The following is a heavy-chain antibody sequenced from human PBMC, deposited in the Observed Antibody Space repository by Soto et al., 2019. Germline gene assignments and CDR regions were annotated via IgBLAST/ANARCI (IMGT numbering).Heavy chain of an antibody. D-gene: IGHD2-15*01. Sequence: QVQLVQSGAEVQKPGSSVKVSCKASGGTFSSYAISWVRQAPGQGLEWMGGIIPIFGTANYAQKFQGRVTITADESTSTAYMELSSLRSEDTAVYYCAREVTGYCSGGSCLDYYGMDVWGQGTTVTVSS. J-gene: IGHJ6*02. CDR2: IIPIFGTA. CDR3: AREVTGYCSGGSCLDYYGMDV. CDR1: GGTFSSYA. V-gene: IGHV1-69*01.